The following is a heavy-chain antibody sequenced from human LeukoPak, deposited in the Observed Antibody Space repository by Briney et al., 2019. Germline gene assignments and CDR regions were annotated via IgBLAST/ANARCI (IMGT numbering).Heavy chain of an antibody. J-gene: IGHJ4*02. Sequence: GASVKVSCKASGGTFSSYAISWVRQAPGQGLEWMGRIIPIFGTANYAQKFQGRVTITTDESTSTAYMGLSSLRSEDTAVYYCAREPKWELPPDYWGQGTLVTVSS. CDR3: AREPKWELPPDY. D-gene: IGHD1-26*01. CDR2: IIPIFGTA. V-gene: IGHV1-69*05. CDR1: GGTFSSYA.